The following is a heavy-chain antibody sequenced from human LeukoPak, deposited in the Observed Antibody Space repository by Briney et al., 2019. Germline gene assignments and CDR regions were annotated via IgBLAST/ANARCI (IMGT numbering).Heavy chain of an antibody. V-gene: IGHV4-34*01. CDR2: INHSGST. Sequence: SETLSLTCAVYGGSFSGYYWSWLRQPPGKGLEWIGEINHSGSTNYNPSLKGRVTISVDTSKNQFSLKLSSVTAADTAVYYCARGRYDFWSGYYGWLGRWGQGTLVTVSS. D-gene: IGHD3-3*01. CDR3: ARGRYDFWSGYYGWLGR. CDR1: GGSFSGYY. J-gene: IGHJ5*02.